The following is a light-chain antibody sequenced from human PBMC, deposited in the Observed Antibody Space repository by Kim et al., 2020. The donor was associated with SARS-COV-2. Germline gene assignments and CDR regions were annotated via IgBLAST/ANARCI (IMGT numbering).Light chain of an antibody. CDR1: SSNIGSNT. CDR3: ESWDDSLRGPV. J-gene: IGLJ3*02. Sequence: GQGVTISCSGSSSNIGSNTVNWYQQFPGTAPKLLIYSNNQRPSGVPDRFSGSKSGTSASLAISGLQSEDESSFHCESWDDSLRGPVFGGGTQLTVL. V-gene: IGLV1-44*01. CDR2: SNN.